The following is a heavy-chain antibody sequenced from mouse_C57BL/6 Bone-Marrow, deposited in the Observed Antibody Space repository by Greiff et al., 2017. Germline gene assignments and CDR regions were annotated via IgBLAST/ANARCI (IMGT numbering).Heavy chain of an antibody. CDR1: GYTFTSYW. CDR3: ARHYDGSWFAY. V-gene: IGHV1-55*01. CDR2: IYPGSGST. Sequence: QVQLQQPGAELVKPGASVKMSCKASGYTFTSYWITWVKPRPGQGREWIGDIYPGSGSTNYNEKFKSKATLTVDTSSSTAYMQLSSLTSEDSAVYYCARHYDGSWFAYWGQGTLVTVSA. J-gene: IGHJ3*01. D-gene: IGHD1-1*01.